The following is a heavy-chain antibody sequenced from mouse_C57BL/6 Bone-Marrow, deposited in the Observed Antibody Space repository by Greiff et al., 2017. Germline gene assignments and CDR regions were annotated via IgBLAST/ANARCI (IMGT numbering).Heavy chain of an antibody. V-gene: IGHV1-50*01. CDR1: GYTFTSYW. D-gene: IGHD1-1*01. J-gene: IGHJ1*03. CDR3: ARDYYGSRWYFDV. CDR2: IDPSDSYT. Sequence: VQLQQPGAELVKPGASVKLSCKASGYTFTSYWMQWVKQRPGQGLEWIGEIDPSDSYTNYNQKFKGKATLTVDTSSSTAYIQLSSLTSEDSAVYYCARDYYGSRWYFDVWGTGTTVTVSP.